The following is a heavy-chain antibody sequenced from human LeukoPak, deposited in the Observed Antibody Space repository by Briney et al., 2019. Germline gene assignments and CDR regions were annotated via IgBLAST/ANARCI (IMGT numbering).Heavy chain of an antibody. J-gene: IGHJ4*02. CDR1: GFTFSSYS. D-gene: IGHD1-1*01. CDR3: GKDWKLDY. CDR2: ISDNGGDT. V-gene: IGHV3-23*01. Sequence: GGSLRLSCAASGFTFSSYSMTWVRQAPGKGLEWVSAISDNGGDTKYADSVKGRFTISRDNSKNTLYLQMNSLRPEDTAIYYCGKDWKLDYWGQGTLVTVSS.